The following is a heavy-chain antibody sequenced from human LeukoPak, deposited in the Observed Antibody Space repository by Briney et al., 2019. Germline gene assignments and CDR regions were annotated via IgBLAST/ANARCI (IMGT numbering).Heavy chain of an antibody. D-gene: IGHD6-19*01. V-gene: IGHV4-59*01. CDR2: MYYSGST. CDR3: ARHRLDIAVAGGYDAFDI. Sequence: PETLSLTCTVSGGSISSYYWSWIRQPPGKGLEWIGYMYYSGSTNYNPSLKSRVTISVDTSKIHFSLKLSSVTAADTAVYYCARHRLDIAVAGGYDAFDIWGQGTMVTVSS. CDR1: GGSISSYY. J-gene: IGHJ3*02.